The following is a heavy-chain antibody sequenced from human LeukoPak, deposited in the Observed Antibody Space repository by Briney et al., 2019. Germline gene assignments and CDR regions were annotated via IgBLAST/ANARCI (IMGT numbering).Heavy chain of an antibody. D-gene: IGHD2-15*01. V-gene: IGHV3-23*01. Sequence: GASLRLSCAVSGFTLSSYAMSWVRQAPGEGLGWVSAISGSGGSTYYADSGKGRFNSSRDNSTHTLYLQMNSPRAEDTAVYYCAKELVVVVVAATQVHYYGMDVWGQGTTVTVSS. J-gene: IGHJ6*02. CDR1: GFTLSSYA. CDR2: ISGSGGST. CDR3: AKELVVVVVAATQVHYYGMDV.